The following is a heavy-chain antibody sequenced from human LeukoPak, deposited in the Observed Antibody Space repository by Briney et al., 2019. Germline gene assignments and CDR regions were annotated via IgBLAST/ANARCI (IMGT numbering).Heavy chain of an antibody. J-gene: IGHJ2*01. CDR2: VSYSGSG. CDR3: ARQSIAVAGRHFDL. V-gene: IGHV4-39*01. D-gene: IGHD6-19*01. Sequence: PSETLSLTCTVSSGSISSSDYYWGWIRQPPGKGLEWFGSVSYSGSGYDNPSLKSRVIISVDTSKNQFSLKLSSVTAADTAVYYCARQSIAVAGRHFDLWGRGTLVTVSS. CDR1: SGSISSSDYY.